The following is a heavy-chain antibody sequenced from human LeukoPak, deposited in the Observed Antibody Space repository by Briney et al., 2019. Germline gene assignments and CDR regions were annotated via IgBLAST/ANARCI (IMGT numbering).Heavy chain of an antibody. Sequence: GGSLRLSCAASAFSVSSNYMSWVRQAPGKGLEWVSVIYSGGSTYYADSVKSRFTISRDKSKNTVYLQMNSLSAEDTAIYYCARVASTSPYFYGMDVWGQGTTVTVSS. CDR1: AFSVSSNY. CDR2: IYSGGST. V-gene: IGHV3-53*01. CDR3: ARVASTSPYFYGMDV. J-gene: IGHJ6*02.